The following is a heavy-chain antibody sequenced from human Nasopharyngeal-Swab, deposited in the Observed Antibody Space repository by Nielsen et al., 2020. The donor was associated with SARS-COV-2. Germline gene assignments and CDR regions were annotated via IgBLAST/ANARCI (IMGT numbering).Heavy chain of an antibody. Sequence: GESLKISCEASGFSFSRYTMNWVRQAPGKGLEWVSYISSSSSTIYYADSVKGRFTISRDNAKNTLYLQTNTLRAEDTAVYYCARSSSWALEYWGQGTPVTVSA. J-gene: IGHJ4*02. CDR3: ARSSSWALEY. V-gene: IGHV3-48*04. D-gene: IGHD6-13*01. CDR2: ISSSSSTI. CDR1: GFSFSRYT.